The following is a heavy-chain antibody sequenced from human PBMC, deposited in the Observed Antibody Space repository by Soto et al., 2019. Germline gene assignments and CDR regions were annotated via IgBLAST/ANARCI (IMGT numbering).Heavy chain of an antibody. Sequence: SETLSLTCAVYGGSFSGYYWSWIRQPPGKGLEWIGEINHSGSTNYNPSLKSRVTISVDTSKNRFSLKLSSVTAADTAVYYCARGGDIVVVPAASHGMDVWGQGTTVTVSS. V-gene: IGHV4-34*01. CDR2: INHSGST. J-gene: IGHJ6*02. CDR1: GGSFSGYY. CDR3: ARGGDIVVVPAASHGMDV. D-gene: IGHD2-2*01.